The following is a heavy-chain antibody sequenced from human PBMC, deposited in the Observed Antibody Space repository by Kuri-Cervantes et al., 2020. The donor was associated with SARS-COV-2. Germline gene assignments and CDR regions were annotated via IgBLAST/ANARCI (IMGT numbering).Heavy chain of an antibody. V-gene: IGHV2-70*11. Sequence: SGPTLVKPTQTLTLTCTFSGFSLTTSGMCVAWIRQPPGKALEWLARIDWDDDKYYKTSLNTRLCISKDTSKDQVVLTMTNMDPVDTATYYCVRIRAATVIADYWGQGTLVTVSS. J-gene: IGHJ4*02. D-gene: IGHD4-11*01. CDR1: GFSLTTSGMC. CDR3: VRIRAATVIADY. CDR2: IDWDDDK.